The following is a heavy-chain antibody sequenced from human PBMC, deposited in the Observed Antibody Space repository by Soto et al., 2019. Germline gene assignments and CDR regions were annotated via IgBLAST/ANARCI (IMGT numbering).Heavy chain of an antibody. CDR1: GFSFGSYA. J-gene: IGHJ4*02. D-gene: IGHD3-3*01. CDR2: ISGSDGKT. CDR3: ARWSYLDY. Sequence: LRLSCVASGFSFGSYALTWVRQAPGKGLEWVSTISGSDGKTFYADAVKGRFSISRDISQSTLYLQMNSLRADDTAIYYCARWSYLDYWGQGTRVTVSS. V-gene: IGHV3-23*01.